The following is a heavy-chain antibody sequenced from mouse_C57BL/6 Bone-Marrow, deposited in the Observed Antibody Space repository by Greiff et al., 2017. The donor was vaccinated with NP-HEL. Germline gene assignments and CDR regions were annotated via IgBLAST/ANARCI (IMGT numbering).Heavy chain of an antibody. Sequence: QVQLKQSGPELVKPGASVKISCKASGYSFTSYYIHWVKQRPGQGLEWIGWIYPGSGNTKYNEKFKGKATLTADTSSSTAYMQLSSLTSEDSAVYYCARDYAPSWFAYWGQGTLVTVSA. CDR2: IYPGSGNT. CDR1: GYSFTSYY. V-gene: IGHV1-66*01. D-gene: IGHD1-1*02. J-gene: IGHJ3*01. CDR3: ARDYAPSWFAY.